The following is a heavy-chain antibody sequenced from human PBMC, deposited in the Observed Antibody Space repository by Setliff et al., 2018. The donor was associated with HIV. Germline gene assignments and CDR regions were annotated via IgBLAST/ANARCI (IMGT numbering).Heavy chain of an antibody. CDR3: ARDPGAFDI. CDR2: IKEDGSEK. CDR1: RFTLSSYW. V-gene: IGHV3-7*01. Sequence: GSLRLSCAASRFTLSSYWMSWVRQAPGKGLEWVANIKEDGSEKYYVDSVKGRFTISRDNAKNSLYLQMNSLRAEDTALYYCARDPGAFDIWGQGTMVTVSS. J-gene: IGHJ3*02.